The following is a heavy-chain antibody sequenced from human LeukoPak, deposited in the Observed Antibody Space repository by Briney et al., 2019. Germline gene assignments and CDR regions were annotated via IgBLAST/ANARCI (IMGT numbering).Heavy chain of an antibody. CDR1: GGSITSGGYF. CDR2: ISYSGNT. V-gene: IGHV4-31*03. D-gene: IGHD3-10*01. J-gene: IGHJ4*02. CDR3: ARSFGESYFDY. Sequence: SETLSLTCTVSGGSITSGGYFWSWIRQHPGKGLEWIGYISYSGNTYYNPSLKSRLTISVDTSKNQFSLKLGSVTAADTAVYYCARSFGESYFDYWGQGILVTVSS.